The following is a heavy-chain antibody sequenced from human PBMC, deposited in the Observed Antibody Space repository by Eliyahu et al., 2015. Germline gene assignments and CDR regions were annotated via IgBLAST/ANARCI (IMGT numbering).Heavy chain of an antibody. CDR1: GGSISSYY. CDR3: AREFCDYDFWSGYQCRDSGSYFDL. Sequence: QVQLQESGPGLVKPSETLSLTCTVFGGSISSYYWNWIRQPPGKGLEWIGFIYYSGNTNYNPSLESRVTISVDTSKKQLSLKLSSVTAADTAVYYCAREFCDYDFWSGYQCRDSGSYFDLWGRGTLVSVSS. J-gene: IGHJ2*01. CDR2: IYYSGNT. V-gene: IGHV4-59*01. D-gene: IGHD3-3*01.